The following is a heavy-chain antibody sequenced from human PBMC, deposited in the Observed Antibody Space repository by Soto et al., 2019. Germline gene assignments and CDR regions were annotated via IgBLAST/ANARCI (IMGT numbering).Heavy chain of an antibody. CDR1: GFPLSDYY. CDR3: ARGAAAPVGWFDP. D-gene: IGHD6-13*01. Sequence: GGSLRLSCPASGFPLSDYYMTLIRQAPGKGLEWISYVSGRGATIYYADSLKGRFTISRDNARNSVYLQMNSLRVEDTAVYYCARGAAAPVGWFDPWGQGNQVTVSS. CDR2: VSGRGATI. V-gene: IGHV3-11*01. J-gene: IGHJ5*02.